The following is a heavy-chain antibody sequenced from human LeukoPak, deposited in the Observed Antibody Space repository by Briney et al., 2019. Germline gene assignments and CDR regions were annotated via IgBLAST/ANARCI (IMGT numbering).Heavy chain of an antibody. CDR3: ARGHIGMDV. CDR2: IKQDGSEK. V-gene: IGHV3-7*01. D-gene: IGHD5-12*01. J-gene: IGHJ6*04. CDR1: GFTFSSWW. Sequence: GGSLRLSCAVSGFTFSSWWMTWVRQAPGKGLEWVANIKQDGSEKNYVDSVKGRFTISRDNAKNSLDLQMNRLRAEDTAVYYCARGHIGMDVWGKGTTVTISS.